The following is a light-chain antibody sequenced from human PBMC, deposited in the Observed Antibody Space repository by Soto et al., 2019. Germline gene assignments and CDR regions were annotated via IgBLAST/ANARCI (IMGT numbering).Light chain of an antibody. Sequence: IQLTQSPSSLSASVGDRVTITCRASQGITSYLAWYQQRPGKAPGLLIYSASTLQSGVPSRFSGSGYGTDFTLTISSLQPEDVATYYCQKYNSAPWTFGQGTKVDIK. CDR3: QKYNSAPWT. V-gene: IGKV1-9*01. CDR2: SAS. J-gene: IGKJ1*01. CDR1: QGITSY.